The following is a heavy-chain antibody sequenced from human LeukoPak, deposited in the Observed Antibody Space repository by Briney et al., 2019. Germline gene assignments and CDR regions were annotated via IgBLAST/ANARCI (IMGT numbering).Heavy chain of an antibody. V-gene: IGHV3-33*01. J-gene: IGHJ2*01. D-gene: IGHD2-15*01. CDR1: GFTFSTYG. CDR2: IWYDGSNK. CDR3: ARDLRWSHYWYFDL. Sequence: PGRSLRLSCAASGFTFSTYGMHWVRQAPGKGLEWVAVIWYDGSNKDYADAVKGRFTISRDNSKNTLYLQMNSLRAEDTAVYYCARDLRWSHYWYFDLWGRGTLVTVSS.